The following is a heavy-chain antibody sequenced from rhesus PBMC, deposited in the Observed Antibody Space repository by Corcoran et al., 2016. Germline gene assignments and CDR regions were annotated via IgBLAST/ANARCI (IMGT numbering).Heavy chain of an antibody. CDR3: AREAPANY. CDR2: ISGSSGST. V-gene: IGHV4S19*01. Sequence: QVQLQESGPGLVKPSETLSLTCAVSGGSVSSSNWWSWIRQPPGKGLEWIGNISGSSGSTYYNPSRKSRDTISTDTSKNQFSLKLSSVTAADTAVYYCAREAPANYWGQGVLVTVSS. J-gene: IGHJ4*01. D-gene: IGHD2-33*01. CDR1: GGSVSSSNW.